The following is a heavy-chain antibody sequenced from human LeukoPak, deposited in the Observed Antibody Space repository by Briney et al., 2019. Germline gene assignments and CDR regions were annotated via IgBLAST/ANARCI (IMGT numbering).Heavy chain of an antibody. Sequence: SETLSLTCAVYGGSFSGYYWSWIRQPPGKGLEWIGEINHSGSTNYNPSLKSRVTISVDTSKNQFSLKLSSVTAADTAVYYCARQGGVFLWFGRPLLPFDYWGQGTLVTDSS. V-gene: IGHV4-34*01. CDR2: INHSGST. J-gene: IGHJ4*02. CDR3: ARQGGVFLWFGRPLLPFDY. D-gene: IGHD3-10*01. CDR1: GGSFSGYY.